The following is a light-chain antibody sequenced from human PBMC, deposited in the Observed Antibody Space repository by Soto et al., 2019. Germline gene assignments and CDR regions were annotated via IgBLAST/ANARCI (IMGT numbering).Light chain of an antibody. CDR3: QQYNDWPWA. J-gene: IGKJ1*01. Sequence: EIVMTQSPATLSVSPGERATLSCRASQSVSSNLAWHQHSPGQAPRLLIYGASTRATGIPARFSGSGSGTEFTLTISSLQSEDFAVYYCQQYNDWPWAFGQGTKVEI. CDR1: QSVSSN. V-gene: IGKV3-15*01. CDR2: GAS.